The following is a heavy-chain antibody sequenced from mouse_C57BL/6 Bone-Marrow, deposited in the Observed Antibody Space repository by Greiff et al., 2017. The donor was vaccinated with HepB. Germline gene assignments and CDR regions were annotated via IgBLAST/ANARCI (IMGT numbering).Heavy chain of an antibody. Sequence: VQLQQSGAEPVKPGASVKISCKASGYTFTDYYINWVKQRPGQGLEWIGKIGPGSGSTYYNEKFKGKATLTADKSSSTAYMQLSSLTSEDSAVYFCTYDYDPWFAYWGQGTLVTVSA. CDR2: IGPGSGST. CDR1: GYTFTDYY. D-gene: IGHD2-4*01. CDR3: TYDYDPWFAY. V-gene: IGHV1-77*01. J-gene: IGHJ3*01.